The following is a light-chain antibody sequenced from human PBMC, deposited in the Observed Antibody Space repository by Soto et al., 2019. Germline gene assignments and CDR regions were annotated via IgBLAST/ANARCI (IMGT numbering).Light chain of an antibody. Sequence: DIVMTQSPLSLPVTPGEPASISCRSSQSLVHSIGYDYLDWYVQKPGQSPQLLIYLTSHRASGGPNRFSGSGTGTDFTLKISRVEAEDVGVYFCMQALQITPTFGQGNKREIK. CDR2: LTS. CDR3: MQALQITPT. J-gene: IGKJ2*01. CDR1: QSLVHSIGYDY. V-gene: IGKV2-28*01.